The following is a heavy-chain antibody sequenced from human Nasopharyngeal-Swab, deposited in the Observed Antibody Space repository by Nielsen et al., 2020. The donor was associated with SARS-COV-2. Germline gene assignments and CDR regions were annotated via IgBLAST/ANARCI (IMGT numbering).Heavy chain of an antibody. CDR1: GFTFSSYW. CDR2: IRPDGSEK. J-gene: IGHJ4*02. D-gene: IGHD4-17*01. CDR3: ARVWGDYGSRLDS. Sequence: GGSLRLSCAASGFTFSSYWMSWVRQAPGKGLEWVANIRPDGSEKYYVDSARGRFTISRDNPKNSLYLQMNSQRAEDTAVYYCARVWGDYGSRLDSWGQGTLVTVSS. V-gene: IGHV3-7*01.